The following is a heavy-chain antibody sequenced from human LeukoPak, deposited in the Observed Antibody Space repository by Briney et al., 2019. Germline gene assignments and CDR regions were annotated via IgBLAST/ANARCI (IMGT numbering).Heavy chain of an antibody. CDR3: ARGDWGCSDDICYQSYFDY. CDR1: GFTVSNNY. J-gene: IGHJ4*02. Sequence: GGSLRLSCAASGFTVSNNYMSWVRQAPGKGLEWVSVIYSNANTYYADSVKGRFTISRDNSKNTLYLQMDSLRAEDTAIYYCARGDWGCSDDICYQSYFDYWGQGTLVTVSS. CDR2: IYSNANT. D-gene: IGHD3-10*02. V-gene: IGHV3-53*01.